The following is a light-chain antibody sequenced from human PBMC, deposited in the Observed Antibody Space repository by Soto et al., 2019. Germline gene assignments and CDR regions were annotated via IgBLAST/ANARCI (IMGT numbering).Light chain of an antibody. CDR3: QHCDYLPI. V-gene: IGKV1-33*01. J-gene: IGKJ3*01. CDR2: DAS. CDR1: QDITSY. Sequence: DIQMTQSPSSLSASVGDRVTITCQASQDITSYLNWYQHKPWKAPKLLISDASILEAGVPPRFSGSGSGTDFTLTISSLQPEDVATYYCQHCDYLPIFGPGTTVDFK.